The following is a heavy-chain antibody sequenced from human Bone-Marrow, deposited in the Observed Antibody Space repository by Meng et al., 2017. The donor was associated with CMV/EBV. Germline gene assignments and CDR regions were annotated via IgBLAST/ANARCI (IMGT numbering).Heavy chain of an antibody. V-gene: IGHV4-39*07. J-gene: IGHJ3*02. CDR2: IYYSGST. CDR3: ARADSEGAFDI. Sequence: SETLSLTCTVSGGSISSSSYYWGWIRQPPGKGLEWIGSIYYSGSTYYNPSLKSRVTISVDTSKNQFSLKLSSVTAADTAVYYCARADSEGAFDIWGQGRMVTVSS. CDR1: GGSISSSSYY.